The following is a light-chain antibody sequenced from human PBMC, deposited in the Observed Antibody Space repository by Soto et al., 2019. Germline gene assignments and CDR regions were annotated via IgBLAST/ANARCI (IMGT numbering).Light chain of an antibody. V-gene: IGKV1-5*03. J-gene: IGKJ1*01. Sequence: DIQMTQSPSTLSASVGDRVAITCRASQSITTLLAWYQQKPGKAPKLLIYEASSLEGGVPSRFSGSGSVTEITLTISSLQPDEFATYYCQQYYRSPWTFGQGSKVEIK. CDR1: QSITTL. CDR2: EAS. CDR3: QQYYRSPWT.